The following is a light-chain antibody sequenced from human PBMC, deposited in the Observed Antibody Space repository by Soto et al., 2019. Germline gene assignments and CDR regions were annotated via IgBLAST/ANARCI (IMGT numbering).Light chain of an antibody. CDR2: KAS. J-gene: IGKJ1*01. Sequence: DIEITQKPKTLSGSVGDRVTITCLASQTISSCLAWYQQKPGKAPKLLIYKASTLNSGVPSRFSGSGSGTEFTLTISSLQPDDFAPYYCQLYKIYPEAFGQGTKVDI. V-gene: IGKV1-5*03. CDR1: QTISSC. CDR3: QLYKIYPEA.